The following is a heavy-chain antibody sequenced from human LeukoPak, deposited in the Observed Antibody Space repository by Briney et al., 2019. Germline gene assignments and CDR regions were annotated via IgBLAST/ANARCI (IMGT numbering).Heavy chain of an antibody. CDR2: IYYSGST. J-gene: IGHJ3*02. D-gene: IGHD6-13*01. CDR3: ARDSAAGRAFDI. V-gene: IGHV4-39*02. Sequence: PSETLSLTCTVSGGSISGSSYYWGWIRQPPGKGLEWIGSIYYSGSTYYNPSLKSRVTISVDTSKNQFSLKLSSVTAADTAVYYCARDSAAGRAFDIWGQGTMVTVSS. CDR1: GGSISGSSYY.